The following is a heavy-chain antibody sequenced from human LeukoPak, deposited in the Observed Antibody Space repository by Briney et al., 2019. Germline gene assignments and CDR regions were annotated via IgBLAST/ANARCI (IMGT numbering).Heavy chain of an antibody. CDR2: INPNSGGT. V-gene: IGHV1-2*06. J-gene: IGHJ6*03. CDR1: GYTFTGYY. CDR3: ARDGALNHYYNYMDV. Sequence: ASVKVSCKASGYTFTGYYMHWVRQAPGQGLEWMGRINPNSGGTIYAQNFQGRVTLTRDTSISTAYMEVSRLRSDDTAVYYCARDGALNHYYNYMDVWGKGTTVTVSS. D-gene: IGHD4-17*01.